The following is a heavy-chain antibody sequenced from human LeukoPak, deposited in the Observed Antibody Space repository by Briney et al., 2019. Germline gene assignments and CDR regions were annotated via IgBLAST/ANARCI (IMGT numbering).Heavy chain of an antibody. D-gene: IGHD4-11*01. Sequence: KVSCKASGFTFTSSAMQWVRQARGQRLEWIGWIVVGSGNTNYAQKFQERVTITRDMSTSTAYMELSSLRSEDTAVYYCAAGLWDYSYYYGMDVWGQGTTVTVSS. CDR2: IVVGSGNT. J-gene: IGHJ6*02. CDR1: GFTFTSSA. V-gene: IGHV1-58*02. CDR3: AAGLWDYSYYYGMDV.